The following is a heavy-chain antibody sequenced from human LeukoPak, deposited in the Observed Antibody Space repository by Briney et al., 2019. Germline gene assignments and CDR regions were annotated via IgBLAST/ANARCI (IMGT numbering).Heavy chain of an antibody. Sequence: PSETLSLTCAVYGGSFSGYYWSWIRQPPGKGLEWIGEINHSGSTNYNPSLKSRVTISVDTSKNQFSLKLSSVTAADTAVYYCARRVPTIFGVVIPRYYYYGMDVWGQGTTVTVSS. J-gene: IGHJ6*02. CDR2: INHSGST. CDR3: ARRVPTIFGVVIPRYYYYGMDV. V-gene: IGHV4-34*01. D-gene: IGHD3-3*01. CDR1: GGSFSGYY.